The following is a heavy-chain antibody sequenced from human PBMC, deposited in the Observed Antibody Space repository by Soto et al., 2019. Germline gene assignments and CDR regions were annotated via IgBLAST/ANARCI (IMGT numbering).Heavy chain of an antibody. D-gene: IGHD4-17*01. J-gene: IGHJ3*02. Sequence: QVQLQESGPGLVKPSETLSLTCTVSGDSITLHYWSWIRQPPGKALEWIGYVSFNGRTNYNPSFSGRVTVSLDPSKTQFSLKLTSMTAADTAFYYCATNAGDDGEKDAFDIWGQGTMVTVSS. CDR3: ATNAGDDGEKDAFDI. V-gene: IGHV4-59*11. CDR2: VSFNGRT. CDR1: GDSITLHY.